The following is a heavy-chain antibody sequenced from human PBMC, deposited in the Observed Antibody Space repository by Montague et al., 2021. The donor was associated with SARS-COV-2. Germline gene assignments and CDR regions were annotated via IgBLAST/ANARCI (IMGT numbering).Heavy chain of an antibody. D-gene: IGHD3-16*01. Sequence: CAISGDSVSSTSATWNWLRQSPSSGLEWLGRTYYMSKWYNDYAVSVRGRVTINPDTSKNQFSLQLNSVTPEDTAIYYCTSGRGGNYNVMDVWGQGTTVTVSS. CDR2: TYYMSKWYN. CDR1: GDSVSSTSAT. CDR3: TSGRGGNYNVMDV. J-gene: IGHJ6*02. V-gene: IGHV6-1*01.